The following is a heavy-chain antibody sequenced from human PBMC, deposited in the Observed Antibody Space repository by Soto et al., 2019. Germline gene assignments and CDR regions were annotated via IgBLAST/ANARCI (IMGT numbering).Heavy chain of an antibody. CDR3: ARAGVLDYYVDF. CDR1: GYTFTGYY. V-gene: IGHV1-2*02. Sequence: VASVKVSCKASGYTFTGYYMHWVRQAPGQGLEWMGWINPNSGGTNYAQKFQGRVTMTRDTSISTAYMELSRLRSDDTAVNYSARAGVLDYYVDFWGHGTLVTVSS. D-gene: IGHD2-8*01. J-gene: IGHJ4*01. CDR2: INPNSGGT.